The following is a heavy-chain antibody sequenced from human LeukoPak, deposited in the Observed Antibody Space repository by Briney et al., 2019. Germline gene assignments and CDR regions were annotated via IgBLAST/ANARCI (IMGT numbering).Heavy chain of an antibody. Sequence: PGGSLRLSCAASGFTFSKYWMLWVRQAPGKGLESVSRINTDGTVTTYADSVKGRFTVSIDKADNTMFLQMNSVRDEDTAVYYCATKQWLAPPPDTWGQGTPVTVSS. D-gene: IGHD6-19*01. J-gene: IGHJ5*02. V-gene: IGHV3-74*01. CDR3: ATKQWLAPPPDT. CDR1: GFTFSKYW. CDR2: INTDGTVT.